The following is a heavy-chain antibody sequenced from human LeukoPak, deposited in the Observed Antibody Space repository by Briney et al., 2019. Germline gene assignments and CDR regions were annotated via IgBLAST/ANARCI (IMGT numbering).Heavy chain of an antibody. CDR3: AKSDCTTGVCYAYYYYYMDV. CDR2: TRYDGSDK. Sequence: GGSLRLSCAASGFTFSSYGMHWVRQAPGMGLEWVAFTRYDGSDKYYSDSVKGRFTISRDNSKNTLFLQMYGLRPEDTAVYYCAKSDCTTGVCYAYYYYYMDVWGKGTTVTVSS. J-gene: IGHJ6*03. D-gene: IGHD2-8*01. V-gene: IGHV3-30*02. CDR1: GFTFSSYG.